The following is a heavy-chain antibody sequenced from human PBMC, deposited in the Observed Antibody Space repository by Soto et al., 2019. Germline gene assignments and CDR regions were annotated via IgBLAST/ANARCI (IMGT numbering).Heavy chain of an antibody. CDR3: ARGAGGVATWVYFDC. CDR2: ISTSGDST. V-gene: IGHV3-23*01. Sequence: EVQLLESGGGLVQPGGSLRLSCAASGITFSSYAMSWVRQAPGKGLEWVSAISTSGDSTYYADSVKGRFTISRDNSKNTLYLQRTGLRAEDTAVYYWARGAGGVATWVYFDCGGRGPLLTVPP. J-gene: IGHJ4*02. D-gene: IGHD5-12*01. CDR1: GITFSSYA.